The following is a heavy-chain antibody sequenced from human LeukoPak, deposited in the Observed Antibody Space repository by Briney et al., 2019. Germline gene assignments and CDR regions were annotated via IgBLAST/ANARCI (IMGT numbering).Heavy chain of an antibody. D-gene: IGHD2-15*01. Sequence: SETLSLTCTVSGDSISSGDYYWSWIRQPAGKGLEWIGRISSSGSTNYNPSLKSRVTISVDTSKNQFSLKLSSVTAADTAVYYCARTTEGYCRGRSCYSYYYYMDVWGKGTTVTVSS. CDR3: ARTTEGYCRGRSCYSYYYYMDV. CDR2: ISSSGST. CDR1: GDSISSGDYY. V-gene: IGHV4-61*02. J-gene: IGHJ6*03.